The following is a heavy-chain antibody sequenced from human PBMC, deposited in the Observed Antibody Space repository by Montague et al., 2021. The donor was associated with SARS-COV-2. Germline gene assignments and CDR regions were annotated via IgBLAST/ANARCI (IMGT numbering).Heavy chain of an antibody. CDR1: GGSIGSHY. J-gene: IGHJ5*02. CDR2: IYYTGIT. CDR3: ARGSGSASATWFDP. V-gene: IGHV4-59*11. D-gene: IGHD6-25*01. Sequence: SETLSLTCTVSGGSIGSHYWSWIRQPPGKGLEWVGHIYYTGITKYKSSLKSRVTISVDTSKNQLSLKLDSVTAADTAVHYCARGSGSASATWFDPWGQGTLVTVSS.